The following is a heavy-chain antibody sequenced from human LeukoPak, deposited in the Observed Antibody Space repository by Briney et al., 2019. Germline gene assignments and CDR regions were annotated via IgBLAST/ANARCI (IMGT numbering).Heavy chain of an antibody. Sequence: SETLSLTCTISGGSISGYFWSWIRQPPGRGLEWIGHMYYTGTTNYNPSLKSRVTISVDTSKNQFSLKLTSVTPADTAVYYCARDYGASGYWGQGTLVTVSS. CDR1: GGSISGYF. V-gene: IGHV4-59*01. CDR3: ARDYGASGY. D-gene: IGHD4-17*01. J-gene: IGHJ4*02. CDR2: MYYTGTT.